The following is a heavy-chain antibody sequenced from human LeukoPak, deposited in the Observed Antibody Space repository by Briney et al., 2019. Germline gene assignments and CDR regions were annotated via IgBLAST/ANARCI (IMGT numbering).Heavy chain of an antibody. CDR3: ARDQTVTTSYYYYYMDV. CDR1: GYTFTSYG. V-gene: IGHV1-18*01. D-gene: IGHD4-17*01. J-gene: IGHJ6*03. Sequence: GASVKVSCKASGYTFTSYGISWVRQAPGQGLERMGWISAYNGNTNYAQKLQGRVTMTTDTSTSTAYTELRSLRSDDTAVYYCARDQTVTTSYYYYYMDVWGKGTTVTLSS. CDR2: ISAYNGNT.